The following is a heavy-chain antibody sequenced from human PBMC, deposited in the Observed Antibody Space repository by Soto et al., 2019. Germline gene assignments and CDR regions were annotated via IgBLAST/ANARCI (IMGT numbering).Heavy chain of an antibody. J-gene: IGHJ4*02. CDR2: ISYDGSNK. D-gene: IGHD2-15*01. V-gene: IGHV3-30*18. Sequence: GGSLRLSCAASGFTFSSYGMHWVRQAPGKGLEWVAVISYDGSNKYYADSVKGRFTISRGNSKNTLYLQMNSLRAEDTAVYYCAKDVRGYCSGGSCSNPFDYWGQGTLVTVSS. CDR3: AKDVRGYCSGGSCSNPFDY. CDR1: GFTFSSYG.